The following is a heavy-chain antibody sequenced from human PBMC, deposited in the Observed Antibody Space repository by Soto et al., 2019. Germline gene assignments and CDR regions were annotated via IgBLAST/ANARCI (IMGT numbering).Heavy chain of an antibody. J-gene: IGHJ4*02. CDR1: GFTFSSYW. CDR3: ARDNDYFDGSGYYRTFDY. V-gene: IGHV3-7*01. D-gene: IGHD3-22*01. CDR2: IKQDGGEK. Sequence: EVQLVESGGGLVQPGGSLRLSCAASGFTFSSYWMSWVRQAPGKGLEWVANIKQDGGEKDYVDSVKGRFTISRDNAKNSLYLQMNSLRAEDTAVYYCARDNDYFDGSGYYRTFDYWGQGTLVTVSS.